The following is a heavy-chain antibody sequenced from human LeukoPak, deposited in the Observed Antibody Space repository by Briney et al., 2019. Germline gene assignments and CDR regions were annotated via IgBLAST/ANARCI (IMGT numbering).Heavy chain of an antibody. CDR2: ISSSGSTI. CDR3: ARGYCSGGSCHHYYYGMDV. CDR1: GFTFSSYE. D-gene: IGHD2-15*01. Sequence: GGSLRLSCAASGFTFSSYEMNWVRQAPGKGLEWVSYISSSGSTIYYADSVKGRFTISRDNAKNSLYLQMNSLRAEDTAVYYCARGYCSGGSCHHYYYGMDVWGKGTTVTVSS. V-gene: IGHV3-48*03. J-gene: IGHJ6*04.